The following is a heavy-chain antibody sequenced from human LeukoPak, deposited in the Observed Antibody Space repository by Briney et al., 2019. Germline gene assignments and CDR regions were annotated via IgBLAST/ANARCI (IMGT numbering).Heavy chain of an antibody. Sequence: GESLKISCKGSGYSFTSYWIGWVRQMPGKGLEWMGIIYPGDSDTRYSPSFQGQVTISADKSISTAYLQWSSLKASDTAMYYCARPGVGSSGWYDAFDIWGQGTMVTVSS. V-gene: IGHV5-51*01. J-gene: IGHJ3*02. CDR2: IYPGDSDT. D-gene: IGHD6-19*01. CDR1: GYSFTSYW. CDR3: ARPGVGSSGWYDAFDI.